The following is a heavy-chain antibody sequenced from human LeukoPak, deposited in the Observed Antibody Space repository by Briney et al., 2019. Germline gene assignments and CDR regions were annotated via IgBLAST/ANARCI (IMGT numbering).Heavy chain of an antibody. CDR1: GFIFSDYY. J-gene: IGHJ4*02. CDR2: ISSSSSYT. Sequence: GGSLRLSCAASGFIFSDYYMSWIRQAPGRGLEWVSYISSSSSYTNYADSVKGRFSISRDNAKNTLYLQMNSLRAEDTAVYYCGRDLGGRSGYWGQGTLVTVSS. CDR3: GRDLGGRSGY. D-gene: IGHD1-26*01. V-gene: IGHV3-11*05.